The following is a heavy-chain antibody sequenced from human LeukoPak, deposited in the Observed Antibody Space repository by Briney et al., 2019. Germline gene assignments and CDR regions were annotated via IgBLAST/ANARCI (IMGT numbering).Heavy chain of an antibody. CDR3: ARDSNLEYSSSRGLGR. Sequence: SSETLSLTXTVSGGSISSYYWSWIRQPAGKGLEWIGRIYASGSTYYKPSLKSRVTMSVDTSKNQFSLRLTTVTAADTAVYYCARDSNLEYSSSRGLGRWGQGTLVTVSS. V-gene: IGHV4-4*07. J-gene: IGHJ4*02. D-gene: IGHD6-6*01. CDR1: GGSISSYY. CDR2: IYASGST.